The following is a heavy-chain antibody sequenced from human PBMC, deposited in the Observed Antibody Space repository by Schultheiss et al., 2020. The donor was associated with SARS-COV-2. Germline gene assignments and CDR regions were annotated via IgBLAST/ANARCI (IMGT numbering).Heavy chain of an antibody. D-gene: IGHD2-2*01. J-gene: IGHJ3*02. Sequence: ASVKVSCKASGYTFTSYDINWVRQAPGQGLEWMGWISAYNGNTNYAQKLQGRVTMTTDTSTSTAYMELSSLRSEDTAVYYCAIPGSSTSLADAFDIWGQGTMVTVSS. CDR2: ISAYNGNT. CDR3: AIPGSSTSLADAFDI. CDR1: GYTFTSYD. V-gene: IGHV1-18*01.